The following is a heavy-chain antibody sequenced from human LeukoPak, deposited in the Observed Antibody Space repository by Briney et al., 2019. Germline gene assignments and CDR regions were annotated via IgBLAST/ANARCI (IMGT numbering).Heavy chain of an antibody. J-gene: IGHJ4*02. Sequence: GRSLRLSCAASGFTFSSYGMHGVRQAPGKGLEWVAVISYDGSYKYYADSVKGRFTISRDNSKNTLYLQMNSLRAEDTAVYYCAKDGRALQLDYWGQGTLVTVSS. CDR3: AKDGRALQLDY. V-gene: IGHV3-30*18. D-gene: IGHD6-6*01. CDR1: GFTFSSYG. CDR2: ISYDGSYK.